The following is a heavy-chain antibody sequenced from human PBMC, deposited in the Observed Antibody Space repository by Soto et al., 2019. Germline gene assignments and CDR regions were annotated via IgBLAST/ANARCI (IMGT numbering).Heavy chain of an antibody. V-gene: IGHV1-18*01. CDR3: ATLFGRSSGPLWTYGMDV. D-gene: IGHD3-3*01. J-gene: IGHJ6*04. CDR2: ISAYNGNT. CDR1: GYTFTSYG. Sequence: ASVKVSCKASGYTFTSYGISWVRQAPGQGLEWMGWISAYNGNTNYAQKLQGRVTMTTDTSTSTAYMELRSLRSDDTAVYYCATLFGRSSGPLWTYGMDVWGKGATDTVSS.